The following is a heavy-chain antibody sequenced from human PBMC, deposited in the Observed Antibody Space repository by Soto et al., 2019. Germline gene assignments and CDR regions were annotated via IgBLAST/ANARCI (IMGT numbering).Heavy chain of an antibody. CDR2: ISSTTNYI. D-gene: IGHD4-4*01. CDR3: ARESEDLTYNFEY. V-gene: IGHV3-21*06. CDR1: GFTFTRYS. Sequence: LRLSCAASGFTFTRYSMNWVRQAPGKGLEWISSISSTTNYIYYGDSMKGRFTISRDNAKNSLYLEMNSLRAEDTAVYYCARESEDLTYNFEYWGQRRLVTVS. J-gene: IGHJ4*02.